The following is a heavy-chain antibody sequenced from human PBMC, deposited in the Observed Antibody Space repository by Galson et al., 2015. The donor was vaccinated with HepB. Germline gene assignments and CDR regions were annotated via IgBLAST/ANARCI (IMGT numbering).Heavy chain of an antibody. Sequence: SLRLSSAASGFTFSSYWMHWVRQAPGKGLVWVSRINSDGSSTTYADSVKGRLTISRDNAKNTLYLQMSSLRADDTAVYYCVRGAVTSGASFYYYMDVWGKGTTVTVSS. CDR3: VRGAVTSGASFYYYMDV. D-gene: IGHD4-17*01. CDR2: INSDGSST. CDR1: GFTFSSYW. V-gene: IGHV3-74*01. J-gene: IGHJ6*03.